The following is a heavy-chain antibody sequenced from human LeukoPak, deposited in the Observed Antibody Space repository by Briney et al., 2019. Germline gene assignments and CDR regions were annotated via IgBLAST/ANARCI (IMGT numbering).Heavy chain of an antibody. CDR3: AKDRQLTLDC. V-gene: IGHV3-30*18. CDR2: ISYDGSNK. Sequence: GGSLRLSCAASGFTFSSYGMHWVRQAPGKGLEWVAVISYDGSNKYYADSVKGRFTISRDNSKNTLYLQMNSLRAEDTAVYYCAKDRQLTLDCWGQGTLVTVSS. D-gene: IGHD5-18*01. CDR1: GFTFSSYG. J-gene: IGHJ4*02.